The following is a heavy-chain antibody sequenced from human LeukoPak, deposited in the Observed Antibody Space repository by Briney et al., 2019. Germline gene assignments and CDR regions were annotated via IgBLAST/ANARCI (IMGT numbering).Heavy chain of an antibody. D-gene: IGHD3-10*01. V-gene: IGHV3-64D*06. CDR3: VKGVLWFGESLYFDY. J-gene: IGHJ4*02. Sequence: GGSLRRSCSASGFTFSSYGMHWVRQAPGKGLEYVSAISSYGGSTYYADSVKGRFTISRDNSKNTLYLQMSSLRPEDTAVYYCVKGVLWFGESLYFDYWGQGSLVTVSS. CDR1: GFTFSSYG. CDR2: ISSYGGST.